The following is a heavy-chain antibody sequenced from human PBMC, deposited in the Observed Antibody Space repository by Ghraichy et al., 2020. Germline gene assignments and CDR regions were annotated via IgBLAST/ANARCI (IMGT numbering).Heavy chain of an antibody. CDR2: IDWDDDK. Sequence: SGPTLVKPTQTLTLTCTFSGFSLSTSGMCVSWIRQPPGKALEWLALIDWDDDKYYSTSLKTRLTISKDTSKNQVVLTMTNMDPVDTATYYCARIRLTVGARGAFDIWGQGTMVTVSS. D-gene: IGHD1-26*01. V-gene: IGHV2-70*01. CDR1: GFSLSTSGMC. J-gene: IGHJ3*02. CDR3: ARIRLTVGARGAFDI.